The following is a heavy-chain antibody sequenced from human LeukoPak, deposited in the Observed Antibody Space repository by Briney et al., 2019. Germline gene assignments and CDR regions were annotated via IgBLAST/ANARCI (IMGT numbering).Heavy chain of an antibody. J-gene: IGHJ6*02. CDR1: GDSISKFA. CDR3: TTRSCGAGACSSSFYYYYGLHF. Sequence: GSSVKVSCTASGDSISKFAVSWVRQAPGQGLQWMGGIIPIFGTADYAQKFQGRVTITADEATSTTYMELSSLKSEDTAIYYCTTRSCGAGACSSSFYYYYGLHFWGQGTTVSVSS. V-gene: IGHV1-69*01. D-gene: IGHD3-16*01. CDR2: IIPIFGTA.